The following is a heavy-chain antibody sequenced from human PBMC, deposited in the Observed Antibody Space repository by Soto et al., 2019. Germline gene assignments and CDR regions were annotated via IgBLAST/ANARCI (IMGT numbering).Heavy chain of an antibody. CDR3: AQGGFY. J-gene: IGHJ4*02. CDR2: ISGSGNIT. Sequence: EGSLRLSCAASWFTFSSHEMNWVRQAPGKGLEWISYISGSGNITYYADSVKGRFTISRDNAQKSLYLQKNSLRVEDTTFYYCAQGGFYWPQGTLVAISS. V-gene: IGHV3-48*03. CDR1: WFTFSSHE.